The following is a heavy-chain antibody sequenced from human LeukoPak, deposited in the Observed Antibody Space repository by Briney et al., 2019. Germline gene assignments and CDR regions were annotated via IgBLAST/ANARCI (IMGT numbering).Heavy chain of an antibody. J-gene: IGHJ4*02. Sequence: GGSLRLSCAASDFSFATYGMHWVRQAPGKGLEWVAFIRYDGSNKYYADSVKGRFTISRDNSKNALYLQMNSLRAEDTAVYYCAKAPENDYAVAGFDYWGQGTLVTVSS. CDR3: AKAPENDYAVAGFDY. CDR2: IRYDGSNK. D-gene: IGHD6-19*01. V-gene: IGHV3-30*02. CDR1: DFSFATYG.